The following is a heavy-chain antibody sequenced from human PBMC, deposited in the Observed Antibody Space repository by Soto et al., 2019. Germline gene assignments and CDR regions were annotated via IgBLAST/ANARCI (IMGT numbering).Heavy chain of an antibody. CDR1: GFTFSSYS. Sequence: EVQLVESGGGLVKPGGSLRLSCAASGFTFSSYSMNWVRQAPGKGLEWVSSISSSSSYIYYADSVKGRFTISRDNAKNSLYLQMNSLRVEDTAVYYCARGGMGTAMVTEAFDIWGQGTMVTVSS. J-gene: IGHJ3*02. V-gene: IGHV3-21*01. CDR3: ARGGMGTAMVTEAFDI. CDR2: ISSSSSYI. D-gene: IGHD5-18*01.